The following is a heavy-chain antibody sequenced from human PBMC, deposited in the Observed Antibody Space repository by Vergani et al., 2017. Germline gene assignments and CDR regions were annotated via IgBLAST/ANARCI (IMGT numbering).Heavy chain of an antibody. CDR3: ARGGIAARPYYYYYYMDV. CDR2: IYYSGST. CDR1: GGSISSYY. J-gene: IGHJ6*03. V-gene: IGHV4-59*01. D-gene: IGHD6-6*01. Sequence: QVQLQESGPGLVKPSETLSLTCTVSGGSISSYYWSWIRQPPGKGLVWIGYIYYSGSTNYNPSLKSRVTISVDTSKNQFSLKLSSVTAADTAVYYCARGGIAARPYYYYYYMDVWGKGP.